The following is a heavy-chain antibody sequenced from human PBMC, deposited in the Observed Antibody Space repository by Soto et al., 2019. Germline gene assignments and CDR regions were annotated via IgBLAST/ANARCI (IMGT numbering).Heavy chain of an antibody. CDR3: ARDPIYYDFWSGSDGAFDI. CDR1: GYTFTSYY. D-gene: IGHD3-3*01. CDR2: INPSGGST. J-gene: IGHJ3*02. V-gene: IGHV1-46*01. Sequence: AASVKVSCKASGYTFTSYYMHWVRQAPGQGLEWMGIINPSGGSTSYAQKFQGRVTMTRDTSTSTVYMELSSLRSEDTAVYYCARDPIYYDFWSGSDGAFDIWGQGTMVTVSS.